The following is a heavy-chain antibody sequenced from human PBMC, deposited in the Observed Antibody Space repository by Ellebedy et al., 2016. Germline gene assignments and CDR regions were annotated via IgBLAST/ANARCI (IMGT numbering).Heavy chain of an antibody. CDR3: TRDLGPHDAFDI. D-gene: IGHD7-27*01. Sequence: GESLKISXTASGFTFGDYAMSWFRQAPGKGLEWVGFIRSKAYGGTTEYAASVKGRFTISRDDSKSIAYLQMNSLKTEDTAVYYCTRDLGPHDAFDIWGQGTMVTVSS. CDR2: IRSKAYGGTT. V-gene: IGHV3-49*03. CDR1: GFTFGDYA. J-gene: IGHJ3*02.